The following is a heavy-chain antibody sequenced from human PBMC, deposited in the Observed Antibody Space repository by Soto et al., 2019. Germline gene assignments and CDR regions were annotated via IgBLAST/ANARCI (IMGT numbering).Heavy chain of an antibody. CDR3: ARAMTTVTTTYWYFDL. CDR2: IIPIFGTA. D-gene: IGHD4-17*01. CDR1: GGTFSSYA. J-gene: IGHJ2*01. Sequence: QVQLVQSGAEVKKPGSSVKVSCKASGGTFSSYAISWVRQAPGQGLEWMGGIIPIFGTANYAQKFQGRVTITADESTSTAYLELSSLRYEDTTVYYCARAMTTVTTTYWYFDLWGRGTLVTVSS. V-gene: IGHV1-69*12.